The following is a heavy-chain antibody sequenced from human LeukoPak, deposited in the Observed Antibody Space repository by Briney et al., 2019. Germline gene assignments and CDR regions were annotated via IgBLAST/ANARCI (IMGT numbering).Heavy chain of an antibody. V-gene: IGHV4-34*01. J-gene: IGHJ4*02. CDR2: INHSGST. Sequence: SETLSLTCAAYGGSFSGYYWSWIRQPPGKGLGWIGEINHSGSTNYNASLKSRVTISVDTSKNRFSLKLSSVTAADTAVYYCARGRSPTYYYDSSGYSFDYWGQGTLVTVSS. CDR3: ARGRSPTYYYDSSGYSFDY. D-gene: IGHD3-22*01. CDR1: GGSFSGYY.